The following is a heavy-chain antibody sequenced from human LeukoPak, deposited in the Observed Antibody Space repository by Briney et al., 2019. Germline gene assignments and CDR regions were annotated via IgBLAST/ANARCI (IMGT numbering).Heavy chain of an antibody. CDR3: ARDKGVRLGHYMDV. V-gene: IGHV4-34*01. Sequence: SETLSLTCAVYGGSFSGYYWSWIRQPPGKGLEWIGEINHSGSTNYNPSLKSRVTISVDTSKNQFSLKLSSVTAADTAVYYCARDKGVRLGHYMDVWGKGTTVTVSS. CDR1: GGSFSGYY. CDR2: INHSGST. J-gene: IGHJ6*03.